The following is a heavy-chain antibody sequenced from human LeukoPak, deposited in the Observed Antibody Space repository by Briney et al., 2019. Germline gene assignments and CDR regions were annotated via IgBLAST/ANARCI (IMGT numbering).Heavy chain of an antibody. CDR3: AREGWRFDAFDI. D-gene: IGHD6-19*01. CDR1: GFTFDDYS. Sequence: GGSLRLSCAASGFTFDDYSIHWVRQAPGKGLVWVSRLNSDGSNTTYADSVKGRFTISRDNAKNTLYLQMNSLRAEDTAVYYCAREGWRFDAFDIWGQGTMVTVSS. CDR2: LNSDGSNT. V-gene: IGHV3-74*01. J-gene: IGHJ3*02.